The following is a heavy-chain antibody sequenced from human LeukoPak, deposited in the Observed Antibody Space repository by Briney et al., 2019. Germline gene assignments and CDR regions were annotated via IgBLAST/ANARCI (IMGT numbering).Heavy chain of an antibody. CDR3: ARSRITMVRGVIITSPYYYYGMDV. V-gene: IGHV5-51*01. D-gene: IGHD3-10*01. CDR2: IYPGDSDT. J-gene: IGHJ6*02. CDR1: GYSFTSYC. Sequence: GESLKISCKGSGYSFTSYCIVWVRQMPGKGLEWMGIIYPGDSDTRYSPSFQGQVTISADKSISTAYLQWSSLKASDTAMYYCARSRITMVRGVIITSPYYYYGMDVWGQGTTVTVSS.